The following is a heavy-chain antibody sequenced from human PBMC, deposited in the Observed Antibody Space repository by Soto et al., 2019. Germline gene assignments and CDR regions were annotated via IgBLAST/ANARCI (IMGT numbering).Heavy chain of an antibody. CDR2: ISHTGTT. V-gene: IGHV4-61*01. Sequence: QVQLQESGPGLVKPSETLSLTCSVSGGSVGSPTNYWSWIRQPPGKGLEWIGYISHTGTTNYNPSLKSRVTISLETSKNEFSLRLTSVTAADMAVYFCAMCGNYRYLDYCGQGTLVVVSS. J-gene: IGHJ4*02. CDR3: AMCGNYRYLDY. CDR1: GGSVGSPTNY. D-gene: IGHD1-7*01.